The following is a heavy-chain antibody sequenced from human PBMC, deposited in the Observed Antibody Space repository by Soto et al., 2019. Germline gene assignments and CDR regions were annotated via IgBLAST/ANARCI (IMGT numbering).Heavy chain of an antibody. CDR1: GFTFSSYA. J-gene: IGHJ5*01. V-gene: IGHV3-23*01. CDR2: LSGSGGTT. CDR3: EKDHGTYGPNWIDS. D-gene: IGHD3-10*01. Sequence: GVSLRLSCAASGFTFSSYAMSWVRQTPGKGLEWVSTLSGSGGTTYYADSVKGQFTISRDNSKSTLYLQMNSLRAEDTAVYYCEKDHGTYGPNWIDSWRQGTRVTLSS.